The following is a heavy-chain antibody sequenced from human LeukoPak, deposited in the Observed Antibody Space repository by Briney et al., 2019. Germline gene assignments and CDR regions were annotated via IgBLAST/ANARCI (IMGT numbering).Heavy chain of an antibody. CDR1: VGTFSSYA. CDR2: IIPIPGIA. J-gene: IGHJ6*01. V-gene: IGHV1-69*04. Sequence: SVKVSCKSSVGTFSSYAISCVRHAPGRGLEGRGRIIPIPGIANYAQKFRGRVTRTADKSTSTAYMELRSLRSEDTAVYYCAREDIVVVVAATYYYYGMDVWGQGTTVTASS. D-gene: IGHD2-15*01. CDR3: AREDIVVVVAATYYYYGMDV.